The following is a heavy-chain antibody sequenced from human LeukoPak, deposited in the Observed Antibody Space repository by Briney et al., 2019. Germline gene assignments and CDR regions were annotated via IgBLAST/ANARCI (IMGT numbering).Heavy chain of an antibody. D-gene: IGHD2-2*01. Sequence: TGGSLRLSCAASGFTFSSYGMSWVRQAPGKGLEWVSAISGSGGSTYYADSVKGRFTISRDNSKNTLYLQMNSLRAEDTAVYYCAKDSGEYQPDYMDVWGKGNTVTVSS. CDR1: GFTFSSYG. CDR2: ISGSGGST. V-gene: IGHV3-23*01. J-gene: IGHJ6*03. CDR3: AKDSGEYQPDYMDV.